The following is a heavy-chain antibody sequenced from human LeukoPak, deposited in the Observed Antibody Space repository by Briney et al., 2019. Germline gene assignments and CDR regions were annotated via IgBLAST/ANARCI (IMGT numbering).Heavy chain of an antibody. D-gene: IGHD1-14*01. J-gene: IGHJ4*02. CDR1: GGSISPYY. CDR2: IYYSGDT. V-gene: IGHV4-59*01. Sequence: SETLSLTCSVSGGSISPYYWSWIRQPPGKGLEWIGYIYYSGDTNYNSSLESRVTISVDTSKNQFSLKLTSVTAADTAVYYCARGGSGGTYWGQGTLVVVSS. CDR3: ARGGSGGTY.